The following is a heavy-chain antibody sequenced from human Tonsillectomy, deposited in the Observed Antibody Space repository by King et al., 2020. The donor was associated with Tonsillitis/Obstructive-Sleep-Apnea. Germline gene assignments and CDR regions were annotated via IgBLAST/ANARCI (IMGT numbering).Heavy chain of an antibody. Sequence: QLQESGPGLVKPSETLSLTCTVSGGSSSSSSYYWGWIRQPPGKGLEWIGSIYYSGSTYYNPTLKSRVTISVDTSKNQFSLKLRSGTAADTAVYYCARHVRYCCGGSCFMTGFDYWGQGTLVTVSS. D-gene: IGHD2-15*01. V-gene: IGHV4-39*01. CDR2: IYYSGST. CDR1: GGSSSSSSYY. J-gene: IGHJ4*02. CDR3: ARHVRYCCGGSCFMTGFDY.